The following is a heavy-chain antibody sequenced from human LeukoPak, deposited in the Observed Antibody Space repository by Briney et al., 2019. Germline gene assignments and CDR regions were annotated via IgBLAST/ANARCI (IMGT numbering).Heavy chain of an antibody. D-gene: IGHD2-2*01. CDR3: ARGLGYCTSTTCLLPFDY. V-gene: IGHV3-23*01. CDR2: IGGSSGST. CDR1: GFTFTGFA. J-gene: IGHJ4*02. Sequence: PGGSLRLSCAASGFTFTGFAMSWVRQAPGKGPEWVSRIGGSSGSTYYADSVKGRFTISRDNSKKTLYLQMNSLRADDTAVYYCARGLGYCTSTTCLLPFDYWGQGTLVTVSS.